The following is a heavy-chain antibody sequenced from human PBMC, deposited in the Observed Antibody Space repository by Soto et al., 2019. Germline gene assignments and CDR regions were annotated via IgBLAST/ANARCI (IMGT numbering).Heavy chain of an antibody. CDR3: ARVRRDYYYSYMDV. Sequence: QVQLQESGPGLVKPSGTLSLTCDVSSGSISSSNWWIWVRQPPGKGLEWIGEIYHSGSSNYNPSLKSRVSMSVDRSKNHFSLNLSSVTAADTAVYYCARVRRDYYYSYMDVWGKGTTVTVSS. CDR1: SGSISSSNW. J-gene: IGHJ6*03. CDR2: IYHSGSS. V-gene: IGHV4-4*02.